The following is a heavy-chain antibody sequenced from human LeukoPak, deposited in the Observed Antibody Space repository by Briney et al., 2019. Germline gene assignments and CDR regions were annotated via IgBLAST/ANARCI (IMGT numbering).Heavy chain of an antibody. D-gene: IGHD2-15*01. CDR3: ARARQVVRYGMDV. CDR1: GGSISSAGNY. Sequence: SETLSLTCSVSGGSISSAGNYWTWLRHHPGKGLEWIGYIYYSGSTYYDPSLESRVTISVDTSKSQFSLKLNSVTAADTAVYYCARARQVVRYGMDVWGQGTTVTVSS. CDR2: IYYSGST. V-gene: IGHV4-31*03. J-gene: IGHJ6*02.